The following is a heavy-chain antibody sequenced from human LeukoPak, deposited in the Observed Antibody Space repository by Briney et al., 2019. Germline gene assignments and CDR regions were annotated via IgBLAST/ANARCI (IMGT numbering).Heavy chain of an antibody. D-gene: IGHD1/OR15-1a*01. J-gene: IGHJ4*02. Sequence: PGGSLRLSCAASGFTFSSYAMSWVRQAPGKGLEWVSDIGGSGYATYYTDSVKGRFTISRDNSKNTLFLQMNSLRDEDTALYYCARVARGTTFDYWGQRTLVTVSS. V-gene: IGHV3-23*01. CDR2: IGGSGYAT. CDR3: ARVARGTTFDY. CDR1: GFTFSSYA.